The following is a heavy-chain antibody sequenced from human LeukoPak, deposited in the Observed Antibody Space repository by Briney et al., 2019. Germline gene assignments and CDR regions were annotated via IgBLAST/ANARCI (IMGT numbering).Heavy chain of an antibody. V-gene: IGHV3-21*01. CDR2: ISSSSTYI. D-gene: IGHD6-13*01. CDR1: GFPFISYN. CDR3: ARVTAAADY. J-gene: IGHJ4*02. Sequence: KTGGSLRLSCAASGFPFISYNVNWVRQAPGKGLEWVSSISSSSTYIYYADSVKGRFTISRDNAKNSLYLQMNSLRAEDTAVYYCARVTAAADYWGQGTLVTVSS.